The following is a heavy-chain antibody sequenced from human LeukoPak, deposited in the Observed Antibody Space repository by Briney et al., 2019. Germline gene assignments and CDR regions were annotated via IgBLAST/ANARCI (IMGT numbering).Heavy chain of an antibody. CDR3: AAQLLAGPKTLYNCLDP. V-gene: IGHV3-30*03. J-gene: IGHJ5*02. D-gene: IGHD6-6*01. Sequence: GGSLRLSCAASGFTFSSYSMNWVRQTPGQGLEWVAAISYDGRNKYYRDSVKGRFTISKDNSKNTLSLEMNSLRGEDTALYYCAAQLLAGPKTLYNCLDPWGQGTLVTVSS. CDR1: GFTFSSYS. CDR2: ISYDGRNK.